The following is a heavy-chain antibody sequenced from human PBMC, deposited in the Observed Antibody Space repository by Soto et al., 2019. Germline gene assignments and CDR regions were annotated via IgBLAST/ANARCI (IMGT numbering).Heavy chain of an antibody. J-gene: IGHJ4*02. CDR3: ARANYYGSPGDFDY. CDR2: ISSSSSTI. V-gene: IGHV3-48*01. CDR1: GFTFSSYS. D-gene: IGHD3-10*01. Sequence: EVQLVESGGGLVQPGGSLRLSCAASGFTFSSYSMNWVRQAPGKGLEWVSYISSSSSTIYYADSVKGRFTNSRDKAKNSLYLQMNSRRAEDTAVYYCARANYYGSPGDFDYWGQGTLVTVSS.